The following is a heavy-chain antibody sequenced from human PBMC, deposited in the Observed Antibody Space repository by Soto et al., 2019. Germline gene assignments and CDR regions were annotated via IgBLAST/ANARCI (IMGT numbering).Heavy chain of an antibody. CDR3: ARDWGAPGRGSALGYYYHFGMDV. J-gene: IGHJ6*02. Sequence: EVQLVESGGGVVQPGGSLRLSCAASGFTFSTYWMNWVRQPPGKGLEWVANIKEDGSEEFYVDSVKGRFTISRDNAKNSLYLDMNSLRGEDTAVYYCARDWGAPGRGSALGYYYHFGMDVWGQGTTVTVPS. CDR2: IKEDGSEE. D-gene: IGHD3-16*01. V-gene: IGHV3-7*05. CDR1: GFTFSTYW.